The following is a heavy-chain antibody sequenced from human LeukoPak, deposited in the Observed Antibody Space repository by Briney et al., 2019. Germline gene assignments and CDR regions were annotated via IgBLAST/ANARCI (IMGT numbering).Heavy chain of an antibody. V-gene: IGHV3-30-3*02. CDR3: AKLQSFWAGGGYFDY. CDR1: GFTFSSYA. J-gene: IGHJ4*02. D-gene: IGHD3-16*01. CDR2: ISYDGSNK. Sequence: GRSLRLSCAASGFTFSSYAMHWVRQAPGKGLEWVAVISYDGSNKYYADSVKGRFTISRDNSKNTLYLQMNSLRAEDTAVYYCAKLQSFWAGGGYFDYWGQGTLVTVSS.